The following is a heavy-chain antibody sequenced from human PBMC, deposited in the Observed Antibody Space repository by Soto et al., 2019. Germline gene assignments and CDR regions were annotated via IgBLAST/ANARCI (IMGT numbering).Heavy chain of an antibody. CDR2: ISSSSSYI. D-gene: IGHD1-26*01. Sequence: EVQLVESGGGLVKPGGSLRLSCAASGFTFSSYSMTWVRQAPGKGLEWVSSISSSSSYIYYADSVKGRFTISRDNAKNSLYLQMSSLRAEDTAVYYCASVSGPFDYWGQGTLVTVSS. V-gene: IGHV3-21*01. CDR1: GFTFSSYS. J-gene: IGHJ4*02. CDR3: ASVSGPFDY.